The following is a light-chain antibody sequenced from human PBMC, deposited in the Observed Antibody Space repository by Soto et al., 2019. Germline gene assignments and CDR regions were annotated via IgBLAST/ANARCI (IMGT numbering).Light chain of an antibody. J-gene: IGLJ1*01. CDR1: SGHSSNA. V-gene: IGLV4-69*02. CDR2: LNSDGRY. Sequence: QLVLTQSPSASASLGASVKLTCTLSSGHSSNAIAWHQQQPEKGPRYLMKLNSDGRYSKGDGIPDRFSGSSSGAERYLTSSSLQSEDEADYYCQTWGTGIHVFGTGTKVTVL. CDR3: QTWGTGIHV.